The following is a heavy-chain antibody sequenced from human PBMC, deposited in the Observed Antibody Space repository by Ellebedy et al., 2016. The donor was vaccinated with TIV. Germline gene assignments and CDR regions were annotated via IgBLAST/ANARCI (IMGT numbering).Heavy chain of an antibody. V-gene: IGHV4-39*01. Sequence: GSLRLSXTVSGGSISSSSYYWGWIRQPPGKGLEWIGNIYYSGSTYYNPPLKSRVTISIDTSKKQFSLKLSSVTAADTAVYYCARQVGALDYWGQGTLVTVSS. CDR1: GGSISSSSYY. D-gene: IGHD1-26*01. J-gene: IGHJ4*02. CDR2: IYYSGST. CDR3: ARQVGALDY.